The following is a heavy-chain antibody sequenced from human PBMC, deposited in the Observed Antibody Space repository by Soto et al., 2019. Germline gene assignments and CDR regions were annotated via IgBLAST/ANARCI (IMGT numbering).Heavy chain of an antibody. CDR3: ARAPHYDFWSGYLTSPAGALDV. Sequence: ASVKVSCKASGYTFTSYYMQWVRQAPGQGLEWMGIINPSGGSTSYAQKFQGRVTMTRDTSTSTVYMELSSLRSEDTAVYYCARAPHYDFWSGYLTSPAGALDVWGQGTL. CDR1: GYTFTSYY. CDR2: INPSGGST. D-gene: IGHD3-3*01. V-gene: IGHV1-46*03. J-gene: IGHJ5*02.